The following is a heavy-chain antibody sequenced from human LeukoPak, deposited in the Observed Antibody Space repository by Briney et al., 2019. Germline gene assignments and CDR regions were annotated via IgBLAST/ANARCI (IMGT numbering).Heavy chain of an antibody. Sequence: GGSLRLSCVASGFTFSSYEMNWVRQAPGKGLEWVSYISSSGNTIYYADSVKGRFTISRDNAKNSLYLQMNSLRTEDTAVYYCARGLGGYSYGLQVFDYWGQGTLVTVSS. CDR3: ARGLGGYSYGLQVFDY. CDR1: GFTFSSYE. V-gene: IGHV3-48*03. CDR2: ISSSGNTI. J-gene: IGHJ4*02. D-gene: IGHD5-18*01.